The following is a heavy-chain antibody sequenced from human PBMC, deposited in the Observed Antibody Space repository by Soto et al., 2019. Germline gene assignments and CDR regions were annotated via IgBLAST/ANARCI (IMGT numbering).Heavy chain of an antibody. CDR3: ARAKTYYYDSSGYYLLDQ. D-gene: IGHD3-22*01. CDR2: IYYSGST. CDR1: GGSISSGGYY. V-gene: IGHV4-31*03. Sequence: LSLTCTVSGGSISSGGYYWSWIRQHPGKGLEWIGYIYYSGSTYYNPSLKSRVTISVDTSKNQFPLKLSSVTAADTAVYYCARAKTYYYDSSGYYLLDQWGQGTLVTVSS. J-gene: IGHJ4*02.